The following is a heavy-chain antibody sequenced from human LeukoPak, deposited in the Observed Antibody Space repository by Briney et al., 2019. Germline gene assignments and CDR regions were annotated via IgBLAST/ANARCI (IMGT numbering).Heavy chain of an antibody. D-gene: IGHD5-24*01. CDR2: ISGSGGST. Sequence: GGSLRLSCAASGFTFSSYAMSWVRQAPGKGLEWVSAISGSGGSTYYADSVKGRFTISRDNSKNTLYLQMNSLRAEDTAVYYCARGQARRDGYRYYFDYWGQGTLVTVSS. CDR3: ARGQARRDGYRYYFDY. J-gene: IGHJ4*02. V-gene: IGHV3-23*01. CDR1: GFTFSSYA.